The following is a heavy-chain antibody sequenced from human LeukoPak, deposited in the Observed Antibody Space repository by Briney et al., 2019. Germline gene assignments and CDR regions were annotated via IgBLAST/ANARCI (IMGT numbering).Heavy chain of an antibody. V-gene: IGHV1-46*01. CDR3: AKAPRNSSTMLDY. Sequence: ASVKVSCKASGYTSTSYWIQWVRQAPAQGLEWMGLINPSDGSIAYAHRFQGRVAMTRDTSTSIVYMDLSSLRSEDTAVYYCAKAPRNSSTMLDYWGQGTLLTVSS. D-gene: IGHD6-13*01. J-gene: IGHJ4*02. CDR1: GYTSTSYW. CDR2: INPSDGSI.